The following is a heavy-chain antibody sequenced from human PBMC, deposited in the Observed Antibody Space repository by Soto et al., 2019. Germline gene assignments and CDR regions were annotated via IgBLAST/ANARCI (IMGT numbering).Heavy chain of an antibody. CDR1: GDYISSSSYY. V-gene: IGHV4-39*01. CDR3: ASSTVTSYYYFDY. J-gene: IGHJ4*02. CDR2: IYYSGST. Sequence: SETLSLTCTVSGDYISSSSYYWGWIRQPPGKGLEWIGSIYYSGSTYYTPSLKSRVTISVDTSKNQFSLKLSSVTAADTAVYYCASSTVTSYYYFDYWGQGTLVTVSS. D-gene: IGHD4-17*01.